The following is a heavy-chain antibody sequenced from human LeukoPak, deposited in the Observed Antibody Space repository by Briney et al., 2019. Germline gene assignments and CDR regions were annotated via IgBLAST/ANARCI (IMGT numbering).Heavy chain of an antibody. CDR1: GYPFNGYN. D-gene: IGHD5-12*01. V-gene: IGHV1-2*02. CDR2: INPNSGGT. Sequence: APIKVSCKAFGYPFNGYNIYWGRPTPGEGVESMGWINPNSGGTNYAQKFQGRVTMTRDTSISTAYMELSRLRSDDTAVYYCARDRGYSGYGRPWGQGTLVTVSS. J-gene: IGHJ5*02. CDR3: ARDRGYSGYGRP.